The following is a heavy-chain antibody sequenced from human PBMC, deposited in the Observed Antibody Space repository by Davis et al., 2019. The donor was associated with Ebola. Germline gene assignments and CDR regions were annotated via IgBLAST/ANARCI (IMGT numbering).Heavy chain of an antibody. D-gene: IGHD5-18*01. CDR2: IIPIFGTA. V-gene: IGHV1-69*13. Sequence: SVKVSCKASGGTFSSYAISWVRQAPGQGLEWMGGIIPIFGTANYAQKFQGRVTITADESTSTTYMELSSLRSEDTAVYYCARDRPVRYSYGYIPYYYGMDVWGQGTTVTVSS. J-gene: IGHJ6*02. CDR1: GGTFSSYA. CDR3: ARDRPVRYSYGYIPYYYGMDV.